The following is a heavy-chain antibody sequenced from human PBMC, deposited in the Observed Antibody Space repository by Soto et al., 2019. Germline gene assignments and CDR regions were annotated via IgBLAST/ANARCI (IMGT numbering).Heavy chain of an antibody. Sequence: LILSCAASGFTFRSFTMNWVRQAPGKGLEWVSTISSNSAYIYYTDALRGRFTISRDNAKNSLHLQMNSLRAEDTAVYYCTRDASRDSSARGWFDPWGPGTLVTVSS. J-gene: IGHJ5*02. CDR3: TRDASRDSSARGWFDP. D-gene: IGHD6-13*01. CDR2: ISSNSAYI. CDR1: GFTFRSFT. V-gene: IGHV3-21*01.